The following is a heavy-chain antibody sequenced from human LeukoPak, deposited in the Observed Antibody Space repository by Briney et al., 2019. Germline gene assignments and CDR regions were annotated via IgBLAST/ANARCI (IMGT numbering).Heavy chain of an antibody. CDR2: IKSKTDGGTT. CDR3: ARGRRVVPAAARMDV. D-gene: IGHD2-2*01. V-gene: IGHV3-15*01. CDR1: GFTFSNAW. J-gene: IGHJ6*02. Sequence: GGSLRLSCAASGFTFSNAWMSWVRQAPGKGLEWVGRIKSKTDGGTTDYAAPVKGRFTISRDDSKNTLYLQMNSLKTEDTAVYYCARGRRVVPAAARMDVWGQGTTVTVSS.